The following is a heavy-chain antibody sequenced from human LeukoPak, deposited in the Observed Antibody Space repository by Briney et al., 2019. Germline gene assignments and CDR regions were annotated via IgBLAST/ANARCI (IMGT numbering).Heavy chain of an antibody. CDR2: IYTSGST. D-gene: IGHD3-22*01. Sequence: PSETLSLTCTVSGGSISSYYWSWIRQPPGKGLEWIGYIYTSGSTNYNPSLKSRVTISVDTSKNQFSLKLSSVTAADTAVYYCARHGPPHVDDSSGYLFDYWGQGTLVTVSS. CDR1: GGSISSYY. V-gene: IGHV4-4*09. CDR3: ARHGPPHVDDSSGYLFDY. J-gene: IGHJ4*02.